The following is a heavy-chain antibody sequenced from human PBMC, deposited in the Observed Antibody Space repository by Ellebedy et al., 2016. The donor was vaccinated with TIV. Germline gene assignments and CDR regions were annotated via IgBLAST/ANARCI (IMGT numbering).Heavy chain of an antibody. V-gene: IGHV1-46*01. CDR2: INPSGGST. CDR1: GYTFTSYY. J-gene: IGHJ4*02. D-gene: IGHD4-17*01. Sequence: ASVKVSCXASGYTFTSYYMHWVRQAPGQGLEWMGIINPSGGSTSYAQKFQGRVTMTRDTSTSTVYMELSSLRSEDTAVYYCARKMDGDLFGWLDFDYWGQGTLVTVSS. CDR3: ARKMDGDLFGWLDFDY.